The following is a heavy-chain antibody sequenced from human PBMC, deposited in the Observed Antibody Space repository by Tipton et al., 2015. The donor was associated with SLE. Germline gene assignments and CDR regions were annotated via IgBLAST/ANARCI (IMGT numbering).Heavy chain of an antibody. V-gene: IGHV4-34*01. CDR1: GGSFSGYY. CDR2: INHSGST. CDR3: ASGSPITIPLGMDV. J-gene: IGHJ6*02. Sequence: TLSLTCAVYGGSFSGYYWSWIRRPPGKGLEWIGEINHSGSTNYNPSLKSRVTISVDTSKNQFSLKLSSVTAADTAVYYCASGSPITIPLGMDVWGQGTTVTVSS. D-gene: IGHD3-3*01.